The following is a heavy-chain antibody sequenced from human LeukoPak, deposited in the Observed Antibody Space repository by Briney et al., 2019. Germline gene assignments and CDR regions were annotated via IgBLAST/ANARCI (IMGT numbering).Heavy chain of an antibody. J-gene: IGHJ4*02. V-gene: IGHV4-39*01. CDR1: GDSISSSDYY. CDR2: ISYSGST. D-gene: IGHD1-26*01. CDR3: ARGSRRLADFHY. Sequence: PSGTLSLTCTVSGDSISSSDYYWGWIRQPPGKGLGWIGTISYSGSTYYNPSLQSRVTISVDTSKNQFSLKLSSVTAADTAVYYCARGSRRLADFHYWGQGTLVTVSS.